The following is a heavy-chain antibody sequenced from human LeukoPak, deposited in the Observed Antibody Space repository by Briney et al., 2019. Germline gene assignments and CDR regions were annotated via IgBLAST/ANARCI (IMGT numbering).Heavy chain of an antibody. J-gene: IGHJ1*01. CDR3: ARDQVSSSFQYFQH. CDR1: GYTFTSYG. Sequence: ASVTVSCKASGYTFTSYGISWVRQAPGQGLEWMGWISAYNGNTNYAQKLQGRVTMTTDTSTSTAYMELRSLRSDDTAVYYCARDQVSSSFQYFQHWGQGTLVTVSS. CDR2: ISAYNGNT. D-gene: IGHD6-6*01. V-gene: IGHV1-18*01.